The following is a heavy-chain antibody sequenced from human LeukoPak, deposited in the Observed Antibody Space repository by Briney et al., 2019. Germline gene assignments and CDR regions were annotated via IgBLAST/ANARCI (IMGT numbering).Heavy chain of an antibody. V-gene: IGHV1-8*01. Sequence: ASVKVSCKTSGYSFNIYEINWVRQATGQGLEWMGWVNPNSGDTDYAQKFQGRLTMTRNTSISTAYMELSGLRLEDTAVYYCSRGPRFDPWGQGTLVTVSS. CDR3: SRGPRFDP. CDR1: GYSFNIYE. CDR2: VNPNSGDT. J-gene: IGHJ5*02.